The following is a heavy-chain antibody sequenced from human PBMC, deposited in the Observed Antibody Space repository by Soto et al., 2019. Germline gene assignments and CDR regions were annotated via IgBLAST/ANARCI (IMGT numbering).Heavy chain of an antibody. CDR1: GASISSGGYY. Sequence: QVQLQESGPGLVKPSQTLSLTCTVSGASISSGGYYWSWIRQLPGKGLEWIGYIYNIGNSGTAYYNPSLESRLTISIDTSKNQFYLDLNSVTAADTAMYYCARNGDCTRPGCIVGWFDPWGPGTLVTVSS. CDR3: ARNGDCTRPGCIVGWFDP. V-gene: IGHV4-31*03. CDR2: IYNIGNSGTA. J-gene: IGHJ5*02. D-gene: IGHD2-8*01.